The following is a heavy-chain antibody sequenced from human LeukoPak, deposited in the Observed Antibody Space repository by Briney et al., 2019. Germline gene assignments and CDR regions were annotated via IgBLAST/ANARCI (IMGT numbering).Heavy chain of an antibody. J-gene: IGHJ4*02. CDR2: ISSSSSYI. D-gene: IGHD3-10*01. V-gene: IGHV3-21*01. CDR3: ARDQGSELLWFGELLITYYFDY. Sequence: GGSLRLSCAASGFTFSSYSMNWVRQAPGKGLEWVSSISSSSSYIYYADSVKGRFTISRDNAKNSLYLQMNSLRAEDTAVYYCARDQGSELLWFGELLITYYFDYWGQGTLVTVSS. CDR1: GFTFSSYS.